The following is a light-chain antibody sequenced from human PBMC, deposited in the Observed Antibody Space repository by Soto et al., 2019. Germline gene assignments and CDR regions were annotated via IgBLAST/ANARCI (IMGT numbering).Light chain of an antibody. Sequence: DIVMTRSPDSLAVSLGERATINCKSSRSVLFSSDNENYLAWYQQKPGQPPKLLIYWASTRESGVPDRFSGSGSGTDFTLTISSLQAEDVAVYYCQQYYSSPYTFGQGTKLEI. V-gene: IGKV4-1*01. CDR2: WAS. CDR1: RSVLFSSDNENY. CDR3: QQYYSSPYT. J-gene: IGKJ2*01.